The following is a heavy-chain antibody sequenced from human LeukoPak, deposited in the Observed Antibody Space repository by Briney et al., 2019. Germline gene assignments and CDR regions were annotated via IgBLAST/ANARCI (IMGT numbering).Heavy chain of an antibody. V-gene: IGHV4-39*07. CDR2: IYYSGST. Sequence: PSETLSLTCTVSGGSISSSSYYWGWIRQPPGKGLEWIGSIYYSGSTYYNPSLKSRVTISVDTSKNQFSLKLSSVTAADTAVYYCARAALHDYGDSFDYWGQGTLVTVSS. CDR3: ARAALHDYGDSFDY. CDR1: GGSISSSSYY. D-gene: IGHD4-17*01. J-gene: IGHJ4*02.